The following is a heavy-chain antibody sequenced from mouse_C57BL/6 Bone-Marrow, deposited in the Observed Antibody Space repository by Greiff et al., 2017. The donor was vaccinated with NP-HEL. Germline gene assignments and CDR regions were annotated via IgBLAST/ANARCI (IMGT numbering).Heavy chain of an antibody. CDR3: TTEDGSTPFAY. CDR2: IDPEDGDT. V-gene: IGHV14-1*01. Sequence: EVQGVESGAELVRPGASVKLSCTASGFNIKDYYMHWVKQRPEQGLEWIGRIDPEDGDTEYAPKFQGKATMTADTSSNTAYLQLSSLTSEDTAVCYCTTEDGSTPFAYWGQGTLVTVSA. D-gene: IGHD2-3*01. CDR1: GFNIKDYY. J-gene: IGHJ3*01.